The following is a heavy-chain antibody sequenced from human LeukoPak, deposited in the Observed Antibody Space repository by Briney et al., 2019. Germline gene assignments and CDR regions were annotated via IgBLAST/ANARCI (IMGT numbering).Heavy chain of an antibody. CDR3: ARERSIVVVTATHFDY. Sequence: PGGSLRLSCAASGFTFSSYAMHWVRQAPGKGLEWVAVISYDGSNKYYADSVKGRFTISRDNSRNTLYLQMNSLRAEDTAVYYCARERSIVVVTATHFDYWGQGTLVTVSS. J-gene: IGHJ4*02. CDR2: ISYDGSNK. CDR1: GFTFSSYA. V-gene: IGHV3-30*04. D-gene: IGHD2-21*02.